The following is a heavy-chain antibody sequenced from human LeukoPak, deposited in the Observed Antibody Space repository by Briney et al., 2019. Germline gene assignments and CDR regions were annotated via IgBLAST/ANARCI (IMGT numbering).Heavy chain of an antibody. J-gene: IGHJ4*02. Sequence: SGGSLRLSCAASGFTFSSYETNWVRQASGKGLEWVSYISSSGSTIYYADSVKGRFTISRDNAKNSLYLQMNSLRAEDTAVYYCARDLFLEWLLTSGSYFDYWGQGTLVTVSS. V-gene: IGHV3-48*03. CDR3: ARDLFLEWLLTSGSYFDY. CDR2: ISSSGSTI. D-gene: IGHD3-3*01. CDR1: GFTFSSYE.